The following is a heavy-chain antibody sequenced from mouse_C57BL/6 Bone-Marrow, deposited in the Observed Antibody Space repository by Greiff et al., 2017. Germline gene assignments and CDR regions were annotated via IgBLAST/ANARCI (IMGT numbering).Heavy chain of an antibody. J-gene: IGHJ2*01. Sequence: QVTLKESGPGILQPSQTLSLTCSFSGFSLSTFGMGVGWIRQPSGKGLEWLAHIWWDDEKYYNPALKSRLTLSKGTSKHQVFLKIANVDTADTATYYCALIPTPITTVVARYFDYWGQGTTLTVSS. V-gene: IGHV8-8*01. CDR1: GFSLSTFGMG. CDR2: IWWDDEK. CDR3: ALIPTPITTVVARYFDY. D-gene: IGHD1-1*01.